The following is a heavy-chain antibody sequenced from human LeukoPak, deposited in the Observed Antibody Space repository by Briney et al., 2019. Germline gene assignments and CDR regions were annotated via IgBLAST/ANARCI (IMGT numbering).Heavy chain of an antibody. CDR1: GFTFSSYS. J-gene: IGHJ4*02. Sequence: GGSLRLSCAASGFTFSSYSMNWVRQAPGKGLEWVANIKKDGSEKYYVDSVKGRFTISRDNAKNSLYLQINSLRVEDTAVYYCARDVKGGNFDYWGQGTLVTVSS. V-gene: IGHV3-7*01. D-gene: IGHD3-16*01. CDR3: ARDVKGGNFDY. CDR2: IKKDGSEK.